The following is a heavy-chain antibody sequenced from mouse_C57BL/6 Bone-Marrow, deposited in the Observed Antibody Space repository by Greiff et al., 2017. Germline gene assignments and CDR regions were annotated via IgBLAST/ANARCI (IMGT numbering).Heavy chain of an antibody. D-gene: IGHD2-4*01. CDR1: GFTFSSYA. J-gene: IGHJ3*01. V-gene: IGHV5-4*01. CDR2: ISDGGSYT. Sequence: EVQGVESGGGLVKPGGSLKLSCAASGFTFSSYAMSWVRQTPEKRLEWVATISDGGSYTYYPDNVKGRFTISRDNAKNNLYLQMSHLKSEDTAMYYCVRGGDYDAPSWFAYWGQGTLVTVSA. CDR3: VRGGDYDAPSWFAY.